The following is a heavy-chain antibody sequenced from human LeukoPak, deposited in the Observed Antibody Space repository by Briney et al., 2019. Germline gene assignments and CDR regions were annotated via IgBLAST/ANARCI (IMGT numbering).Heavy chain of an antibody. Sequence: QTGGSLRLSCAASGFTFGDTWMNWVRQVPGQGLEWVANIKQDGSEKFYVASVKGRFTISRDNGKSSLYLQMNSLRAEDTALYYCATSYDMGWLIGYWGRGTLVTVSS. V-gene: IGHV3-7*03. CDR2: IKQDGSEK. CDR3: ATSYDMGWLIGY. D-gene: IGHD3/OR15-3a*01. CDR1: GFTFGDTW. J-gene: IGHJ4*02.